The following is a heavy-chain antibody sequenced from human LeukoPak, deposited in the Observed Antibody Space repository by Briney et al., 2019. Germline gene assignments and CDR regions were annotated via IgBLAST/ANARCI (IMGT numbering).Heavy chain of an antibody. Sequence: GGSLRLSCAASGFTFSSYSMNWVRQAPGKGLEWVTSISSSSSYIYYADSLKGRFAISRGNSMNTLYLQMNSLRGDDTAAYYCEKDVSFGLEIPGYWGQGTLVTVSS. V-gene: IGHV3-21*04. D-gene: IGHD5-18*01. CDR1: GFTFSSYS. CDR3: EKDVSFGLEIPGY. CDR2: ISSSSSYI. J-gene: IGHJ4*02.